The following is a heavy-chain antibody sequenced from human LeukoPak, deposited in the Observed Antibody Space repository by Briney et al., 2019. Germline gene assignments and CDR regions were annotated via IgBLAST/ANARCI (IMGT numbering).Heavy chain of an antibody. Sequence: GGSLRLSCAASGVTFSSYAMHWVRQAPGKGLEGSAVISYDGSNKYYADSVKGRFTISRDNSKNTLYLQMNSLRAEDTAVYYCARDSSPLWLGEWDYWGQGTLVTVSS. D-gene: IGHD3-10*01. CDR1: GVTFSSYA. V-gene: IGHV3-30*04. CDR3: ARDSSPLWLGEWDY. CDR2: ISYDGSNK. J-gene: IGHJ4*02.